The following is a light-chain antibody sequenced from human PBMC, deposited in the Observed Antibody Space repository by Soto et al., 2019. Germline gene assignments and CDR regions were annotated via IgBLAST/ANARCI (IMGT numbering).Light chain of an antibody. V-gene: IGLV2-14*01. CDR1: SSDVGGYNY. CDR2: DVS. Sequence: SVLTPPASVSGSPGQSITISCTGTSSDVGGYNYVSWYQQHPGKAPKLMIYDVSNRPSGVSNRFSGSKSGDTASLTISGLQAEDEADYYCSSYTTGSTLFGTGTKVTVL. CDR3: SSYTTGSTL. J-gene: IGLJ1*01.